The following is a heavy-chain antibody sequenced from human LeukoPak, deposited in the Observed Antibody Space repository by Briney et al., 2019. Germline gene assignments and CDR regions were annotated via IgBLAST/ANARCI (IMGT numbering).Heavy chain of an antibody. J-gene: IGHJ4*02. CDR1: GFTFSSYS. CDR3: YRLIVLTRTFDY. Sequence: PGGSLRLSCASSGFTFSSYSMNWVRQAPGKGLEWVSSISSSSSYIYYADSVKGRFTISRDNAKNSLYLLMNSLKAQDTAVYYCYRLIVLTRTFDYSAQGTLVTVSS. V-gene: IGHV3-21*01. D-gene: IGHD2-8*01. CDR2: ISSSSSYI.